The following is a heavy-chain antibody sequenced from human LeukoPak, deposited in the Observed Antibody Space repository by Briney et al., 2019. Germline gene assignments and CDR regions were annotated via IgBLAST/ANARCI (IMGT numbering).Heavy chain of an antibody. CDR3: ARVGRSWSGYNYLDY. Sequence: ASAKLSCKASGYTFTSYGISWVRHAPGQGLEWMGWISAYNGNTNYAQKLQGRVTMTTDTSTSTAYMELRSLRSDDTAVYYCARVGRSWSGYNYLDYWGQGTLVTVSS. V-gene: IGHV1-18*01. J-gene: IGHJ4*02. CDR1: GYTFTSYG. D-gene: IGHD3-3*01. CDR2: ISAYNGNT.